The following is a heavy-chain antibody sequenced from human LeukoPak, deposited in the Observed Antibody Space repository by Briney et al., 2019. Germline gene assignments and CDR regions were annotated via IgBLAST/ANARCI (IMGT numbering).Heavy chain of an antibody. CDR1: GFTFSSYA. CDR3: AKSLWWLVTSYYYYCYGMDV. Sequence: GGSLRLSCAASGFTFSSYAMSCVRQAPEKGLQWVPAISGSGASTYYADCEKGGFTIYRDNSKNTLYLQMNSLRAEDTAVYYCAKSLWWLVTSYYYYCYGMDVWGKGTTVTVSS. J-gene: IGHJ6*04. CDR2: ISGSGAST. V-gene: IGHV3-23*01. D-gene: IGHD6-19*01.